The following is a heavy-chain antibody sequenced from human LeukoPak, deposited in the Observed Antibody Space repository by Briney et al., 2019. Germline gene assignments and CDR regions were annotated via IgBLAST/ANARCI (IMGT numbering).Heavy chain of an antibody. CDR2: ISNNGTTT. Sequence: GGSLRLSCVGSGFTFSNFWMHWVRQAPGKGPVWVSRISNNGTTTTDADSVRGRFTISRDNAKNTLYLQMNSLRAEDTAVYYCLKSTVSTGSDTWGQGTLVTVSS. D-gene: IGHD5/OR15-5a*01. CDR1: GFTFSNFW. J-gene: IGHJ5*02. V-gene: IGHV3-74*03. CDR3: LKSTVSTGSDT.